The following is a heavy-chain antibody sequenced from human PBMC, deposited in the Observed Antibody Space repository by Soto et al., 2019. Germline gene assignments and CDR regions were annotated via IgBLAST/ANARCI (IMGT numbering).Heavy chain of an antibody. J-gene: IGHJ4*02. V-gene: IGHV3-30-3*01. Sequence: GWSLRLACAASVFTFISYAMHWVRQAPGKGLEWVAVISYDGSNKYYADSVKGRFTISRDNSKNTLYLQMNSLRAEDTAVYYCARDLGRWGQGTLVTVSS. D-gene: IGHD3-16*01. CDR3: ARDLGR. CDR1: VFTFISYA. CDR2: ISYDGSNK.